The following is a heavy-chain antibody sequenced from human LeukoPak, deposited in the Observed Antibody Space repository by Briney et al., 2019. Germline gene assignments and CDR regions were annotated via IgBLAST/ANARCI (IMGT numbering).Heavy chain of an antibody. Sequence: TSETLSLTCAVYGGSFSGYHWSWIRQPPGKGLEWIGEINHSGSTNYNPSLKSRVTISVDTSKNQFSLKLSSVTAADTAVYYCAGRDDSDYWGQGTLVTVSS. CDR3: AGRDDSDY. CDR1: GGSFSGYH. J-gene: IGHJ4*02. CDR2: INHSGST. D-gene: IGHD2-15*01. V-gene: IGHV4-34*01.